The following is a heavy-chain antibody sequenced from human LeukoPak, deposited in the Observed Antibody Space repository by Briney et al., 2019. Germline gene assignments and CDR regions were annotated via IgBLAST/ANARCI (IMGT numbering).Heavy chain of an antibody. CDR3: ARDRGIAARLYNWFDP. CDR2: IYYSGST. J-gene: IGHJ5*02. Sequence: SQTLSLTCTVSGGSISSYYWSWIRQPPGKGLEWIGYIYYSGSTNYNPSLKSRVTISVDTSKNQFSLKLSSVTAADTAVYYCARDRGIAARLYNWFDPWGQGTLVTVSS. V-gene: IGHV4-59*01. CDR1: GGSISSYY. D-gene: IGHD6-6*01.